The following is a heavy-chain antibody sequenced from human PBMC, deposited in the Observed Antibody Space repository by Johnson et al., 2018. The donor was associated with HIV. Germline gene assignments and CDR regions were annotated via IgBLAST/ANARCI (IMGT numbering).Heavy chain of an antibody. CDR1: GFPFSNFA. V-gene: IGHV3-30*04. J-gene: IGHJ3*02. Sequence: QVQLVESGGGVVQPGRTLRLSCAASGFPFSNFAMHWVRQAPGKGLEWVAIISYDGSKIFYADSVKGRFTISRDNSKNTLYLQMNSLRAEDTAVYYCAKGDCSGGSCYSFTDAFDIWGQGTMVTVSS. CDR2: ISYDGSKI. D-gene: IGHD2-15*01. CDR3: AKGDCSGGSCYSFTDAFDI.